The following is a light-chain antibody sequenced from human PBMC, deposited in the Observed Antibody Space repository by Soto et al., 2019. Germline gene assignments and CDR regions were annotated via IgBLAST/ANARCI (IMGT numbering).Light chain of an antibody. J-gene: IGKJ1*01. CDR2: GAS. Sequence: EIVLTQSPGTLSVSPGERATLSCRASQSVSSSYLAWYQQKPGQAPRLLIYGASSRATGIPDRFSGSGSGTDFTLYISRLEPEDFAVYYCQHYGSSLWTFGQGTKVEIK. CDR3: QHYGSSLWT. V-gene: IGKV3-20*01. CDR1: QSVSSSY.